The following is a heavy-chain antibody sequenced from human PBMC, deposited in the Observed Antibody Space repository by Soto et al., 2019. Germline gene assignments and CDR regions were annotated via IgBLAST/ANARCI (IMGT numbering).Heavy chain of an antibody. CDR2: INAGNGNT. CDR3: ARDSQAVPGTGIAY. CDR1: GYTFTSYA. Sequence: ASVKVSCKASGYTFTSYAMHWVRQAPGQRLEWMGWINAGNGNTKYSQKFQGRVTITRDTSASTAYMELSSLRSEDTAVYYCARDSQAVPGTGIAYWGQGTLVTVSS. V-gene: IGHV1-3*01. D-gene: IGHD6-19*01. J-gene: IGHJ4*02.